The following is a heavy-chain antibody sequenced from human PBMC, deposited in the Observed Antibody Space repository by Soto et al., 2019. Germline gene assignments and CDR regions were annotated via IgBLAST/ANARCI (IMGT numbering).Heavy chain of an antibody. CDR1: GFTVSGNY. CDR3: ARDLSWGSNWYYYMDV. D-gene: IGHD7-27*01. Sequence: GGSLRLSCAASGFTVSGNYMSWVRQAPGKGLEWVSVIYNGGGTYYADSVKGRFTISRDNSKNTLYLQMNSLRAEDTAVYYCARDLSWGSNWYYYMDVWGKGTTVTVSS. CDR2: IYNGGGT. V-gene: IGHV3-53*01. J-gene: IGHJ6*03.